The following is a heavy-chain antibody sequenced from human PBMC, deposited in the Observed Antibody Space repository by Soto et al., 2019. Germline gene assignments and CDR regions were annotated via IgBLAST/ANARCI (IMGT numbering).Heavy chain of an antibody. J-gene: IGHJ4*02. CDR1: GGTFSNYA. CDR2: IIPSFVTA. CDR3: ARSEQLAREFDY. V-gene: IGHV1-69*13. Sequence: SVKVSCKASGGTFSNYAISWVRHAPGQGREWIGGIIPSFVTANYEQKFQGRVTITADESTRKAYMELSSLRSADTAVYYCARSEQLAREFDYWGQGTLVNVSS. D-gene: IGHD6-6*01.